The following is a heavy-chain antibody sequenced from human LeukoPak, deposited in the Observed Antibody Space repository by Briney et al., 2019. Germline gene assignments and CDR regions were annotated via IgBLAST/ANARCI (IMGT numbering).Heavy chain of an antibody. V-gene: IGHV3-74*01. D-gene: IGHD3-22*01. Sequence: GGSLRLSCAASGFTFSRFWMHWVRQAPGKGLVGVSRINRDGSSTNYADSVKGRFTISRDNAKSTLYLQMNSLRAEDTAVYYCAAYYYDPHYWGQGTLVTVSS. CDR1: GFTFSRFW. CDR3: AAYYYDPHY. CDR2: INRDGSST. J-gene: IGHJ4*02.